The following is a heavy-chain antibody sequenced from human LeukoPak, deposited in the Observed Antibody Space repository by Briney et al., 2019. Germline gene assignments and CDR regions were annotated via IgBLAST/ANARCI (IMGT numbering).Heavy chain of an antibody. J-gene: IGHJ5*02. CDR2: MNPNSGDT. CDR3: ARGPACTRITMVRGVPRRARYNWFDP. D-gene: IGHD3-10*01. V-gene: IGHV1-8*01. CDR1: GYTFTSYD. Sequence: ASVKVSCKASGYTFTSYDINWVRQATGQGLGWMGWMNPNSGDTGYAQKFQGRVTMTRNTSISTAYMELSSLRSEDPAVYYCARGPACTRITMVRGVPRRARYNWFDPWGQGTLVTVSS.